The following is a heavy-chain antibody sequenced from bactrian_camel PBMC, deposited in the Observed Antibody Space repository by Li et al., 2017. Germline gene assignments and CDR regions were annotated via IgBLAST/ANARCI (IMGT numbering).Heavy chain of an antibody. D-gene: IGHD6*01. J-gene: IGHJ4*01. CDR3: AEGRGSRGEHCYSLNY. V-gene: IGHV3S36*01. CDR1: EITFGYYA. Sequence: VQLVESGGDSVQSGGSLTLSCTASEITFGYYAMYWVRQAPTTGLEWVSSIDSSGTEVHYGDSVTGRFTISRDNAMRTVTLEMNSFQPEDTATYYCAEGRGSRGEHCYSLNYWGQGTQVTVS. CDR2: IDSSGTEV.